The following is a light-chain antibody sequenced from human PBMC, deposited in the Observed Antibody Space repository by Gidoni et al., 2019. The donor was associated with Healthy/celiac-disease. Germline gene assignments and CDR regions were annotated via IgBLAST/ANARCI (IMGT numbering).Light chain of an antibody. J-gene: IGLJ1*01. Sequence: QSALTQPPSASGSPGQSVTISCTGTSGDVGGYNYVSWYQQHPGKAPKLMIYEVSKRPSGVPDRFSGSKSGNTASLTVSGLQAEDEADYYCSSYAGSRYVFGTGTKVTVL. V-gene: IGLV2-8*01. CDR1: SGDVGGYNY. CDR2: EVS. CDR3: SSYAGSRYV.